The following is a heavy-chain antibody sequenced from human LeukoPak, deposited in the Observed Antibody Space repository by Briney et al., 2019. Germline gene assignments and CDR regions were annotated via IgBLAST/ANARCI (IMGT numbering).Heavy chain of an antibody. CDR2: IKQDGSEK. CDR1: GFTFSSYE. D-gene: IGHD2-15*01. CDR3: ARERVGYCSGGSCYSSYYYYYMDV. J-gene: IGHJ6*03. Sequence: PGGSLRLSCAASGFTFSSYEMNWVRQAPGKGLEWVANIKQDGSEKYYVDSVKGRFTISRDNAKNSLYLQMNSLRAEDTAVYYCARERVGYCSGGSCYSSYYYYYMDVWGKGTTVTVSS. V-gene: IGHV3-7*01.